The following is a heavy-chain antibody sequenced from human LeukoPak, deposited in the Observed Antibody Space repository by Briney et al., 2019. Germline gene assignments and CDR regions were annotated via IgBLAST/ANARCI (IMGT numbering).Heavy chain of an antibody. Sequence: GGSLRLSCAASGFTFSSYAMSWVRQAPGKGLEWVSAISSSGSSTYHADSVKGRFTISRDNSKNTLYLQMSSLRAEDTAVYYCAKRGSNKYFDYWGQGTLVTVSS. J-gene: IGHJ4*02. CDR3: AKRGSNKYFDY. D-gene: IGHD2-15*01. CDR2: ISSSGSST. V-gene: IGHV3-23*01. CDR1: GFTFSSYA.